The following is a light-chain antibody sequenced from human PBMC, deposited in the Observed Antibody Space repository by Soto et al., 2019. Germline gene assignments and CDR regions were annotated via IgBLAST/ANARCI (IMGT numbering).Light chain of an antibody. CDR2: EVS. Sequence: QSALTQPASVSGSPGQSITISCTGTSSDVGGYNYVSWYQQHPGKAPKLMIYEVSNRPSGVSNRFSGSKSGNTASLTISGLQAEDEADYYCSSYTSSNTPSYVFGTGTKLTVL. CDR3: SSYTSSNTPSYV. J-gene: IGLJ1*01. CDR1: SSDVGGYNY. V-gene: IGLV2-14*01.